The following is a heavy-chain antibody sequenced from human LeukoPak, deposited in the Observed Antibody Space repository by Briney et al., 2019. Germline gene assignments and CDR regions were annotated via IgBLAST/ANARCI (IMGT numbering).Heavy chain of an antibody. J-gene: IGHJ6*03. CDR2: IYTRGST. V-gene: IGHV4-4*07. CDR3: ARDRKSYYDILTGGYYYYYYMDV. CDR1: GGSISSYY. D-gene: IGHD3-9*01. Sequence: PAETLSLTCTVSGGSISSYYWSWVRQPAGKGLEWLGRIYTRGSTNYNPSLKSRVTMSVDTSKYQFSLKLTSVTAAHTAVYYCARDRKSYYDILTGGYYYYYYMDVWGKGTTVTISS.